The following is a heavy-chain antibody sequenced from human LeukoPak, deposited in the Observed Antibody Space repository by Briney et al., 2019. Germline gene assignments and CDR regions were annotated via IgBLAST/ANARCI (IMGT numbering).Heavy chain of an antibody. CDR2: LNSDGSTT. CDR1: GFTISSYW. J-gene: IGHJ4*02. V-gene: IGHV3-74*01. Sequence: PGGSLRLSCAASGFTISSYWMHWVRQAPGKGLVWVSRLNSDGSTTIYADSVKGRFTISRDNAKNTLYLQMNSLRAEDTAVYYCARSSTGFDYWGQGTLVTVSS. CDR3: ARSSTGFDY.